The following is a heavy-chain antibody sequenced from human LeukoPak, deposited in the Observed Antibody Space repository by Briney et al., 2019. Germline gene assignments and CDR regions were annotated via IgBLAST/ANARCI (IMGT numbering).Heavy chain of an antibody. CDR3: AREDCSGGSCFLDY. CDR2: ISSSATTI. CDR1: GITFSSYE. Sequence: QPGGSLRLSCAVSGITFSSYEMNWVRQAPGKGLEWVSYISSSATTIYYADFVKGRFTISRDNAKNSLYLQMNSLRAEDTAVYYCAREDCSGGSCFLDYWGQGTLAIVSS. D-gene: IGHD2-15*01. V-gene: IGHV3-48*03. J-gene: IGHJ4*02.